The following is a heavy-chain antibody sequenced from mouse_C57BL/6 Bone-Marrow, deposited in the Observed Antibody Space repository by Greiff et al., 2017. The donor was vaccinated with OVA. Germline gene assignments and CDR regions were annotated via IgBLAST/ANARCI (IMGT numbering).Heavy chain of an antibody. J-gene: IGHJ2*01. D-gene: IGHD1-1*01. CDR2: IYPGNSDT. V-gene: IGHV1-5*01. Sequence: EVQLQQSGTVLARPGASVKMSCKTSGYTFTSYWMHWVKQRPGQGLEWIGAIYPGNSDTSYNQKFKGKAKLTAVTSASTAYMELSSLTNDDSAVYYCTRLYGSSFNYFDYWGQGTTLTVSS. CDR3: TRLYGSSFNYFDY. CDR1: GYTFTSYW.